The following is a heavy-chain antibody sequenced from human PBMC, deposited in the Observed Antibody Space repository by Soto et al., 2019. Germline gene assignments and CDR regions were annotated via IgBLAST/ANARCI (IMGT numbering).Heavy chain of an antibody. CDR1: GGSISSGGYY. CDR2: IYYSGST. D-gene: IGHD3-10*01. CDR3: ASLDYYGSGDHPDY. Sequence: QVQLQESGPGLVKPSQTLSLTCTVSGGSISSGGYYWSWIRQHPGKGLEWIGYIYYSGSTYYNPSLKSRVTXXVXTXTNQVSLKLSSVTAADTAVYYCASLDYYGSGDHPDYWGQGTLVTVSS. J-gene: IGHJ4*02. V-gene: IGHV4-31*03.